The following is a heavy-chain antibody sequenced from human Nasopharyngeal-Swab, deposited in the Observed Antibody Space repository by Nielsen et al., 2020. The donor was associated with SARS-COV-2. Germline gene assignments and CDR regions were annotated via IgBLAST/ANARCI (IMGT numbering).Heavy chain of an antibody. CDR1: DLTFSGHW. CDR3: ASRPADTNYYAVFDY. J-gene: IGHJ4*02. Sequence: GAALVISCAASDLTFSGHWLTWVRQPPGKALERVANIKPDGSENYYVDSVKGRFTISRANAKNSLFLQMNILRADDAAVYFCASRPADTNYYAVFDYWGQGALVTVSS. CDR2: IKPDGSEN. V-gene: IGHV3-7*03. D-gene: IGHD3-22*01.